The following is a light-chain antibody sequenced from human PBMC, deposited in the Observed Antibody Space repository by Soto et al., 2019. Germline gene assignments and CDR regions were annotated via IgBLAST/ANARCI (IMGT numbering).Light chain of an antibody. CDR2: GAS. CDR3: HHYGYGADT. CDR1: ESVRYNS. J-gene: IGKJ2*01. V-gene: IGKV3-20*01. Sequence: ELVLTQSPGTLSLSPGERATLSCRGSESVRYNSLAWYQQQPGQPPRLLMFGASRRATGIPDRFTGSGSGADFSLIISRLEPEDSAVYFCHHYGYGADTFGQGTKLEIK.